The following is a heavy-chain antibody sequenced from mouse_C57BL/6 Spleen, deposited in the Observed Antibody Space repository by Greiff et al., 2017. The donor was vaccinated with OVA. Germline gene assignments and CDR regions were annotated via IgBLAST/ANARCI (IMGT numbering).Heavy chain of an antibody. CDR3: ARGTGTDAMDY. Sequence: QVQLQQPGAELVKPGASVKLSCKASGYTFTRYWVQCVKQRPGQGLVWIGMIHPNSGSTNYNEKFKSKATLTVDKSSSTAYMQLSSLTSEDSAVYYCARGTGTDAMDYWGQGTSVTVSS. CDR1: GYTFTRYW. V-gene: IGHV1-64*01. J-gene: IGHJ4*01. D-gene: IGHD4-1*01. CDR2: IHPNSGST.